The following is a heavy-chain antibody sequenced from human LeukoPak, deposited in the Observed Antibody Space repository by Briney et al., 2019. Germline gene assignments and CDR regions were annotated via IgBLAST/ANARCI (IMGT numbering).Heavy chain of an antibody. Sequence: GGSLRLSCAGSGFTFSSYWMSWVRQAPGKGQEWVANIKHDGSEKNYVDSVKGRFTISRDNAKDSLYLQMNSLRAEDTAMYFCVRDYLGYWGQGTLVAVSS. CDR1: GFTFSSYW. CDR2: IKHDGSEK. D-gene: IGHD3-16*01. V-gene: IGHV3-7*01. J-gene: IGHJ4*02. CDR3: VRDYLGY.